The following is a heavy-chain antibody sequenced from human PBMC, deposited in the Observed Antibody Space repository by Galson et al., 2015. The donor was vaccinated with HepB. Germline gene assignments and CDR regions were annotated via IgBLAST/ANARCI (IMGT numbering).Heavy chain of an antibody. CDR1: GFTFXXXX. CDR3: ARSTVTTLSDSFDX. V-gene: IGHV3-21*01. Sequence: SLRLSCAASGFTFXXXXMNWXXHASGERLEWVSSISSSSSYIHYADSVKGRFTISRDXDKNSLYLQMNSLRAEDTAVYYCARSTVTTLSDSFDXWGQGTMVXVSS. D-gene: IGHD4-11*01. CDR2: ISSSSSYI. J-gene: IGHJ3*02.